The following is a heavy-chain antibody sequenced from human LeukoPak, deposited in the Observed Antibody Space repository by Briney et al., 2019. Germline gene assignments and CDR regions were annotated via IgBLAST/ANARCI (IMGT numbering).Heavy chain of an antibody. CDR1: GGSIISSSYC. Sequence: SETLSLTSTVAGGSIISSSYCWGWIRQPPRKGLEWIGSISYTGSTDYNPSLKSRVTISVDTSKNQFSLRLTSVTAADTALYYCARHVRGYSGYDPSPFDYWGQGTLVTVSS. V-gene: IGHV4-39*01. J-gene: IGHJ4*02. CDR2: ISYTGST. CDR3: ARHVRGYSGYDPSPFDY. D-gene: IGHD5-12*01.